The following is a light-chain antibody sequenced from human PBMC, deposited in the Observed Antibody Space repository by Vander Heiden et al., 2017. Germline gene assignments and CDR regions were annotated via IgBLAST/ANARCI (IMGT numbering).Light chain of an antibody. CDR2: KAS. J-gene: IGKJ1*01. CDR1: QGISTW. V-gene: IGKV1-5*03. Sequence: DIQMTQSPSALSASVGDRVNITCRASQGISTWLAWYQQKAGKPPKLLIYKASSLESGVPSRFSGSGSGTEFTLTISSLQPEDFASYYCQQDNNHSSTFGPGTKVEIK. CDR3: QQDNNHSST.